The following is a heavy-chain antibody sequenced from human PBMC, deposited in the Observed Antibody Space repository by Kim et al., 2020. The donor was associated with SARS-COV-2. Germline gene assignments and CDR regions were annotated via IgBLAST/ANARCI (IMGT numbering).Heavy chain of an antibody. V-gene: IGHV3-23*01. J-gene: IGHJ4*02. D-gene: IGHD3-22*01. Sequence: KGRFTISRDNSKNTLYLQMNSLRAEDTAVYYCAKDSEYYYDSSGEYYFDYWGQGTLVTVSS. CDR3: AKDSEYYYDSSGEYYFDY.